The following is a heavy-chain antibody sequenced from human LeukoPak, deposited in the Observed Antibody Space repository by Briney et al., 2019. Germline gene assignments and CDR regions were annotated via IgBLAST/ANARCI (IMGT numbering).Heavy chain of an antibody. CDR1: GGSISSYY. J-gene: IGHJ4*02. CDR2: IYYSGST. D-gene: IGHD4-23*01. V-gene: IGHV4-59*01. CDR3: ARAYGGNPDFDY. Sequence: PSETLSLTCTVSGGSISSYYWSWIRQPPGKGLEWIGYIYYSGSTNYNPSLKSRVTISVDTSKNQFSLKLSPVTAADTAVYYCARAYGGNPDFDYWGQGTLVTVSS.